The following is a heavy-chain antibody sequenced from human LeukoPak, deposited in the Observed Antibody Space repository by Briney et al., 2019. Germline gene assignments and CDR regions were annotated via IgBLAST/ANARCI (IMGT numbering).Heavy chain of an antibody. J-gene: IGHJ5*02. Sequence: ASVKVSCKASGYTFTSYDINWVRQATGQGLEWMGWMNPNSGNTGYAQKFQGRVTMTRNTPISTAYMELSSLRSEDTAVYYCARGRYSSGWYWFDPWGQGTLVTVSS. CDR1: GYTFTSYD. CDR3: ARGRYSSGWYWFDP. D-gene: IGHD6-19*01. V-gene: IGHV1-8*01. CDR2: MNPNSGNT.